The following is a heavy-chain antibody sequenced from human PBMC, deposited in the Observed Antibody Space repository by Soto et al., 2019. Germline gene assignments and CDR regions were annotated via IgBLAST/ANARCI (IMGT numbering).Heavy chain of an antibody. CDR3: AMTTYYYGSGSRPDAFDI. CDR1: GYTFTSYA. J-gene: IGHJ3*02. CDR2: INAGNGNT. D-gene: IGHD3-10*01. Sequence: QVQLVQSGAEVKKPGASVKVSCKASGYTFTSYAMHWVRQAPGQRLEWMGWINAGNGNTKYSQKFQGRVTITRDTSASTAYMELSSLRSEDTAVYYCAMTTYYYGSGSRPDAFDIWGQGTMVTVSS. V-gene: IGHV1-3*01.